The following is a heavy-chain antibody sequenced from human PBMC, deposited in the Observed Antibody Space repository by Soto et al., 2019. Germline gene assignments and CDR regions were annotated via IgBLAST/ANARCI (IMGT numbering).Heavy chain of an antibody. V-gene: IGHV1-8*01. CDR3: ASDCSGGSCYSFSGMDV. D-gene: IGHD2-15*01. Sequence: GASVKVSCKASGYTFTSYDINWVRQATGQGLERMGWMNPNSGNTGYAQKFQGRVTITTNTSISTAYTELSSLRSEDTAVYYCASDCSGGSCYSFSGMDVWGQGTTVTVSS. J-gene: IGHJ6*02. CDR2: MNPNSGNT. CDR1: GYTFTSYD.